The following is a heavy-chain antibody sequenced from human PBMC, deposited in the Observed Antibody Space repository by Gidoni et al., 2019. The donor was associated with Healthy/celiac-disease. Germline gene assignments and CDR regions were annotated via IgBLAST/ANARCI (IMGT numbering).Heavy chain of an antibody. Sequence: EVQLVESGGGLVQPGGSLRLSCAASGFTFRSYSMNGVRQAPGKGLEWVSYISSSSSTIDYADSVKGRFTISRDNAKNSLYLQMNSLRDEDTAVYYCARDASPPSRMTGRADYYYYGMDVWGQGTTVTVSS. CDR1: GFTFRSYS. V-gene: IGHV3-48*02. CDR3: ARDASPPSRMTGRADYYYYGMDV. D-gene: IGHD3-9*01. CDR2: ISSSSSTI. J-gene: IGHJ6*02.